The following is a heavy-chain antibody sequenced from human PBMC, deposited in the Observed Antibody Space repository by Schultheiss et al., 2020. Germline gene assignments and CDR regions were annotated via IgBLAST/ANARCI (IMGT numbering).Heavy chain of an antibody. CDR3: AKSSASTPGVIDY. V-gene: IGHV4-34*01. CDR2: INHSGST. J-gene: IGHJ4*02. Sequence: SATLSLTCAVYGGSFSGYYWSWIRQPPGKGLEWIGEINHSGSTNYNPSLKSRVTISVDTSKNQFSLKLSSVTAADTAVYYCAKSSASTPGVIDYWGQGTRVNGYS. D-gene: IGHD2-15*01. CDR1: GGSFSGYY.